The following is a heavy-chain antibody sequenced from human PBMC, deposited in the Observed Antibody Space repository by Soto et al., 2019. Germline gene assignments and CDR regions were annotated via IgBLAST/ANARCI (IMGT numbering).Heavy chain of an antibody. V-gene: IGHV1-3*01. J-gene: IGHJ4*02. CDR2: INAGNGNT. CDR1: GYTFTSYA. CDR3: ARSIVVVTALDY. D-gene: IGHD2-21*02. Sequence: ASVKVSCKASGYTFTSYAMHWVRQAPGQRLEWMGWINAGNGNTKCSQKFQGRVTITRDTSASTAYMELSSLRSEDTAVYYCARSIVVVTALDYWGQGTLDTVSS.